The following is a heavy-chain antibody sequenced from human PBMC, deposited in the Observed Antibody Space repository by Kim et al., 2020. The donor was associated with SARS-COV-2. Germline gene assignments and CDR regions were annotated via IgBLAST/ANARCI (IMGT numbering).Heavy chain of an antibody. Sequence: GGSLRLSCAASGFTFSSYWMSWVRQAPGKGLEWVANIKQDGSEKYYVDSVKGRFTISRDNAKNSLYLQMNNLRVEDTAVYYCAREIAAVQRGFEFWGQGTLVTVSS. CDR3: AREIAAVQRGFEF. J-gene: IGHJ4*02. CDR1: GFTFSSYW. D-gene: IGHD6-13*01. V-gene: IGHV3-7*03. CDR2: IKQDGSEK.